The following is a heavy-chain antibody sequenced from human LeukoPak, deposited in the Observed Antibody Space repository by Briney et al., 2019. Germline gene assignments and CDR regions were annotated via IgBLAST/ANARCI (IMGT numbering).Heavy chain of an antibody. J-gene: IGHJ2*01. D-gene: IGHD6-13*01. V-gene: IGHV4-4*07. CDR1: GGAISTFF. CDR3: ARVSSSWYQDWYFDL. Sequence: PSETLSLTCTVSGGAISTFFWTWIRQPAGKGLEWIGRIYTSGTTNYNPSLRSRLIMSIDTSKNQFSLKLSSVTAADTAVYYCARVSSSWYQDWYFDLWGRGTLVTVSS. CDR2: IYTSGTT.